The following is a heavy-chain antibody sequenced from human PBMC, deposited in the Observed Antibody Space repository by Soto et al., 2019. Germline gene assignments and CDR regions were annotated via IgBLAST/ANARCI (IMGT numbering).Heavy chain of an antibody. V-gene: IGHV4-31*03. CDR2: IYYSGST. Sequence: SETLSLTCTVSGGSISSGGYYWSWIRQHPGKGLEWIGYIYYSGSTYYNPSLKSRVTISVDTSKNQFSLKLSSVTAADTAVYYCARETLRHSSGEIGYWGQGTLVTVSS. CDR1: GGSISSGGYY. D-gene: IGHD6-19*01. CDR3: ARETLRHSSGEIGY. J-gene: IGHJ4*02.